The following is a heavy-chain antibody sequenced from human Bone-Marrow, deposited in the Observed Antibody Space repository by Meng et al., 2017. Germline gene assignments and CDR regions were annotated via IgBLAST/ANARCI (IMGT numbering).Heavy chain of an antibody. V-gene: IGHV4-34*01. D-gene: IGHD2-21*02. Sequence: QVQLQQWGSGLLKPSVTLSLTCAVYGGSFSGYYCSWLRQPPGKGLEWFGEINHSGSTNYNPSLKSRVTISVDTSKNQFSLKLSSVTAADTAVYYCARVAYRWGGDCSYFDYWGQGTLVTVSS. J-gene: IGHJ4*02. CDR2: INHSGST. CDR3: ARVAYRWGGDCSYFDY. CDR1: GGSFSGYY.